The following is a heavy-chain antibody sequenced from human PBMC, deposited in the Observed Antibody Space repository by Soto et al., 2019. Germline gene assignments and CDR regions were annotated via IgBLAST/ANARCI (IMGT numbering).Heavy chain of an antibody. CDR2: ISGSDDST. J-gene: IGHJ4*02. V-gene: IGHV3-23*01. D-gene: IGHD6-6*01. CDR1: GFTFSSYA. Sequence: EVQLLESGGGLVQPGESLRLSCAASGFTFSSYAMSWVRQAPGKGLEWVSVISGSDDSTYYADSVKGRFTISRDNSKNTLDLQMNSLRAEDTAVYYCAKRSSSSTFDYWVQGTLVTVSS. CDR3: AKRSSSSTFDY.